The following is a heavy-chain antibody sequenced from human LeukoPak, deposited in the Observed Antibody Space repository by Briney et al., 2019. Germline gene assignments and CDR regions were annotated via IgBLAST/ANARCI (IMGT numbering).Heavy chain of an antibody. J-gene: IGHJ6*02. CDR1: GGSISSYY. Sequence: PSETLSLTCTVSGGSISSYYWSWIRQPPGKGLEWIGYIYYSGSTNYNPSLKSRVTISVDTSKNQFSLKLSSVTAADTAVYYCASLADGMDVWGQGTTVTVSS. CDR2: IYYSGST. D-gene: IGHD3-16*01. V-gene: IGHV4-59*13. CDR3: ASLADGMDV.